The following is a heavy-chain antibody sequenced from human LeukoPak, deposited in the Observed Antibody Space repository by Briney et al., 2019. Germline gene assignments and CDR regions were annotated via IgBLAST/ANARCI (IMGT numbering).Heavy chain of an antibody. J-gene: IGHJ1*01. D-gene: IGHD4-17*01. Sequence: ASVKVSCKASGYTFTGHYMHWVRQAPGQGLEWVGWINPNSSATNYGQKFQGRVTVTRDTSISTVYMELSSLRVDDTAVYNCARDPFGDHEYFQHWGQGTLVTVSS. CDR2: INPNSSAT. V-gene: IGHV1-2*02. CDR1: GYTFTGHY. CDR3: ARDPFGDHEYFQH.